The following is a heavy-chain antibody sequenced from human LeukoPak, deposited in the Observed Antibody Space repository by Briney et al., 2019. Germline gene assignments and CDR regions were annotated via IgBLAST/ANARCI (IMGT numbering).Heavy chain of an antibody. CDR3: ATIFGVANPIDY. V-gene: IGHV4-59*01. CDR1: GDSISSYH. D-gene: IGHD3-3*01. J-gene: IGHJ4*02. Sequence: SETLPLTCTVSGDSISSYHWTSIPQPPAKVVEWIRYIQSRRTNYYTPSLKTRVTIPVDPSKSQCSLKLSSVPAADTAVYYCATIFGVANPIDYWGQGTLVTVSS. CDR2: IQSRRTN.